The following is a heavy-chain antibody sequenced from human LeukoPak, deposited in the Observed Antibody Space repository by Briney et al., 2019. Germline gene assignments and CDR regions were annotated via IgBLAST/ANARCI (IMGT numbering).Heavy chain of an antibody. D-gene: IGHD3-16*01. CDR1: GFTFSSYS. J-gene: IGHJ6*03. Sequence: GGSLRLSCAASGFTFSSYSMNWVRQAPGKGLEWVSSISSSSSYIYYADSVKGRFTISRDNSKNTLYLQMNGLRAEDTAVYYCAKEGGDYDYAWGSYYHYMDFWGRGTTVTISS. V-gene: IGHV3-21*04. CDR2: ISSSSSYI. CDR3: AKEGGDYDYAWGSYYHYMDF.